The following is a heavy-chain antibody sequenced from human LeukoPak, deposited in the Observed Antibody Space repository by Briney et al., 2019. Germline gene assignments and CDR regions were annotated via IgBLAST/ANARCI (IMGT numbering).Heavy chain of an antibody. CDR2: IYYSGNT. Sequence: PSETLSLTCTVSGGSINSYYWSWIRQPPGKGLEWIGYIYYSGNTNYNPSLRSRVSISIDTSKNQLSLQLSSVTAADTAVYYCARDRDSSGLRDFDLWGRGTLVTVSA. CDR1: GGSINSYY. J-gene: IGHJ2*01. CDR3: ARDRDSSGLRDFDL. V-gene: IGHV4-59*01. D-gene: IGHD3-22*01.